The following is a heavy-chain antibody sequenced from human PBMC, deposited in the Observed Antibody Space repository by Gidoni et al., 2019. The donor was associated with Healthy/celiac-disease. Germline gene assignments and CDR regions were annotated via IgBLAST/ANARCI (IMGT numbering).Heavy chain of an antibody. V-gene: IGHV4-39*01. CDR3: ASLRFLEWFGMTSWYFDL. D-gene: IGHD3-3*01. CDR2: IYYSGST. CDR1: GGSISSSSYY. Sequence: QLQLQESGPGLVKPSETLSLTCTVSGGSISSSSYYWGWIRQPPGKGLEWIGSIYYSGSTYYNPSLKSRVTISVDTSKNQFSLKLSSVTAADTAVYYCASLRFLEWFGMTSWYFDLWGRGTLVTVSS. J-gene: IGHJ2*01.